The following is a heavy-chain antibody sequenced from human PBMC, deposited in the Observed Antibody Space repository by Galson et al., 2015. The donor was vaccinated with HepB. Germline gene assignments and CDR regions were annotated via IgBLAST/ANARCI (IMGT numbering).Heavy chain of an antibody. V-gene: IGHV3-74*03. CDR2: ITVXATNT. CDR1: GFTIGRYW. Sequence: SLRLSCAASGFTIGRYWIHWVRQVPGKGPVWISCITVXATNTEFADSVKGRFALSRDNARNTVYLQMNSLTAADTAVYYCARDGGGGTPFDCWGQGTLVTVSS. J-gene: IGHJ4*02. D-gene: IGHD1-26*01. CDR3: ARDGGGGTPFDC.